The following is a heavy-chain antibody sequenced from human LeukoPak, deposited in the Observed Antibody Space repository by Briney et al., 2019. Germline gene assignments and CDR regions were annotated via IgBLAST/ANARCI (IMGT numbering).Heavy chain of an antibody. J-gene: IGHJ5*02. Sequence: PSETLSLTCAVSGYSISSGYYWGWIRQPPGKGLEWIGSIYHSGSTYYNPSLKSRVTISVDTSKNQFSLKLRSVTAADTAVYYCARHALISGNWFDPWGRGTLVTVSS. CDR3: ARHALISGNWFDP. CDR1: GYSISSGYY. V-gene: IGHV4-38-2*01. CDR2: IYHSGST. D-gene: IGHD2/OR15-2a*01.